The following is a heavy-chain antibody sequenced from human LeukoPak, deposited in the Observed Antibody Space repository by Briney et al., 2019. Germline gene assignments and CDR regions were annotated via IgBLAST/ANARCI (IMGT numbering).Heavy chain of an antibody. CDR1: GGTFSSYA. J-gene: IGHJ4*02. CDR3: AREGYSYGFNDY. CDR2: IIPIFGTA. D-gene: IGHD5-18*01. Sequence: SVKVSCKASGGTFSSYAISWVRQAPGQGLEWMGGIIPIFGTANYAQKFQGRVTITADESTSTAYMELSSLRSEDTAVYYCAREGYSYGFNDYWGQGILVTVSS. V-gene: IGHV1-69*13.